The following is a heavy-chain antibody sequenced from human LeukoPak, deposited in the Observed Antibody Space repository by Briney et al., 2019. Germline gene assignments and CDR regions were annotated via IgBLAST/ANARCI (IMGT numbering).Heavy chain of an antibody. CDR3: ARGSEGYCSGGGCYYGMDV. D-gene: IGHD2-15*01. V-gene: IGHV3-21*01. CDR2: ISSSSSYI. CDR1: GFTFSSYT. Sequence: GGSLRLSCAASGFTFSSYTMNWVRQAPGRGLEWVSYISSSSSYIYYADSVKGRFTISRDNAENSLYLQMNSLRAEDTAVYYCARGSEGYCSGGGCYYGMDVWGQGTTVTVSS. J-gene: IGHJ6*01.